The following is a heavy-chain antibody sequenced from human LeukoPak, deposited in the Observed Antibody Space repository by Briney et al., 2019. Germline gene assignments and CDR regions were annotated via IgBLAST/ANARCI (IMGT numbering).Heavy chain of an antibody. V-gene: IGHV3-30-3*01. J-gene: IGHJ4*02. CDR3: ARDNSGSYLFFDY. Sequence: PGWSLRLSCAASVFTFSSYAMHWVRPAPGRGVQWVAVISYDGSNKYYADSVKGRFTISRDNSKNTLYLQMNSLRAEDTAVYYCARDNSGSYLFFDYWGQGTLVTVSS. D-gene: IGHD1-26*01. CDR2: ISYDGSNK. CDR1: VFTFSSYA.